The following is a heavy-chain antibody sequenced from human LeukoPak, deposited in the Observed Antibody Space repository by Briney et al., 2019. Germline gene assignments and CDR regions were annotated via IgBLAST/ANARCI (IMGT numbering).Heavy chain of an antibody. V-gene: IGHV4-4*02. D-gene: IGHD4-17*01. Sequence: PSGTLSLTCAVSGGSISSSNWWSWVRQPPGKGLEWIGEIYHSGSTNYNPSLKSRVTISVDRSKNQFSLKLGSVTAADTAVYYCARVFDYGDYFNPRGWFDPWGQGTLVTVSS. CDR3: ARVFDYGDYFNPRGWFDP. CDR2: IYHSGST. J-gene: IGHJ5*02. CDR1: GGSISSSNW.